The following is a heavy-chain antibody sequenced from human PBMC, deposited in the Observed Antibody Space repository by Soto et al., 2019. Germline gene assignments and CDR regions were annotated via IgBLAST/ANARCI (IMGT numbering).Heavy chain of an antibody. CDR1: GFTFSSYG. CDR2: ISYDGSNK. CDR3: AKDLRAVTTDKKNYYYGMDV. J-gene: IGHJ6*02. V-gene: IGHV3-30*18. Sequence: GGSLRLSCAASGFTFSSYGMHWVRQAPGKGLEWVAVISYDGSNKYYADSVKGRFTISRDNSKNTLYLQMNSLRAEDTAVYYCAKDLRAVTTDKKNYYYGMDVWGQGTTVTVSS. D-gene: IGHD4-4*01.